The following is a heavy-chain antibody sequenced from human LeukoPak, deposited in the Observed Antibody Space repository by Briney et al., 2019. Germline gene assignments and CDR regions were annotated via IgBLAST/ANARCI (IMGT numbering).Heavy chain of an antibody. Sequence: GSLRLSCVASGFPFTDYFMSWVRQAPGKGLEWVASIKHNGGEKYYVDSVKGRFTISRDNAKNSLYLEMSSLRVEDTAVYYCARDRGWRSSGYYLYHFDYWGQGTLVTFAS. V-gene: IGHV3-7*01. CDR3: ARDRGWRSSGYYLYHFDY. CDR2: IKHNGGEK. CDR1: GFPFTDYF. J-gene: IGHJ4*02. D-gene: IGHD3-22*01.